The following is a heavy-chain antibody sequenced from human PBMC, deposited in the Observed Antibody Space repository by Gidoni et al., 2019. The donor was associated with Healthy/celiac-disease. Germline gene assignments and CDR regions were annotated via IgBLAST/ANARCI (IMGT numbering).Heavy chain of an antibody. V-gene: IGHV3-23*01. CDR3: AKDTGDDIVVVPAAPWGYFQH. CDR1: GFTFSSYA. D-gene: IGHD2-2*01. CDR2: ISGSGGST. J-gene: IGHJ1*01. Sequence: EVQLLESGGGLVQPGGSLRLPGAASGFTFSSYAMSWVRQAPGKGLEWVSAISGSGGSTYYADSVKGRFTISRDNSKNTLYLQMNSLRAEDTAVYYCAKDTGDDIVVVPAAPWGYFQHWGQGTLVTVSS.